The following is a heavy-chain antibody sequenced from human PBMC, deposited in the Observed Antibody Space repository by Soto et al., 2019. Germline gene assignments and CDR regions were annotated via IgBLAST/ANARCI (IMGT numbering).Heavy chain of an antibody. CDR1: GFTFSSYG. J-gene: IGHJ3*02. Sequence: SLRLSCAASGFTFSSYGMHWVRQAPGKGLEWVAVIWYDGSNKYYADSVKGRFTISRDNSKNTLYLQMNSLRAEDTAVYYCARTRRVLLWSEGAFDIWGQGTMVTVSS. D-gene: IGHD3-10*01. V-gene: IGHV3-33*01. CDR3: ARTRRVLLWSEGAFDI. CDR2: IWYDGSNK.